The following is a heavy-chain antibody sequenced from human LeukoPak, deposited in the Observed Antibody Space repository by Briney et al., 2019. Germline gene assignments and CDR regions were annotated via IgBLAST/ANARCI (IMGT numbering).Heavy chain of an antibody. CDR2: ISYDGSNK. CDR3: AKDRATLVVPASSPTNWFDP. J-gene: IGHJ5*02. Sequence: GGSLRLSCAASGFTFSSYAMHWVRQAPGKGLEWVAVISYDGSNKYYADSVKGRFTISRDNSKNTLYLQMNSLRAEDTAVYYCAKDRATLVVPASSPTNWFDPWGQGTLVTVSS. CDR1: GFTFSSYA. V-gene: IGHV3-30*04. D-gene: IGHD2-2*01.